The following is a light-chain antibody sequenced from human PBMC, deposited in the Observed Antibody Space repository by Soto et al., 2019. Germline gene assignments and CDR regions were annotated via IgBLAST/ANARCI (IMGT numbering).Light chain of an antibody. J-gene: IGKJ4*01. Sequence: DIQLTQSPSFLSSSVGDRVTITCRASQGISSYLAWYQQKPGQAPKLLIYAASTWQSGVPSRFSGSGSGTEFTLTISSLQPEDVAADYCQQLNSYPWPAFGGGTKVEIK. CDR3: QQLNSYPWPA. CDR1: QGISSY. CDR2: AAS. V-gene: IGKV1-9*01.